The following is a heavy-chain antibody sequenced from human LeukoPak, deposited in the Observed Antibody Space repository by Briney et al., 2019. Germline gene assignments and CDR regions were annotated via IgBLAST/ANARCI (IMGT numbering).Heavy chain of an antibody. CDR3: ARHIAARLASGYYYYMDV. CDR2: IHYRGST. CDR1: GGSISSYY. D-gene: IGHD6-6*01. J-gene: IGHJ6*03. V-gene: IGHV4-59*01. Sequence: SETLSPTCTVSGGSISSYYWSWIRQPPGKGLEYIGDIHYRGSTNYNPSLKSRVTMSLEMSKNQFSLKLSSVTAADTAVYYCARHIAARLASGYYYYMDVWGKGTTVTVSS.